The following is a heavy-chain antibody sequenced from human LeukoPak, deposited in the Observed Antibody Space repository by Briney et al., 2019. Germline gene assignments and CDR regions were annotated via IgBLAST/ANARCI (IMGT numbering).Heavy chain of an antibody. CDR2: ISGSGGST. J-gene: IGHJ5*02. D-gene: IGHD3-9*01. CDR1: GFTFSSYG. CDR3: AKSYYDILTGYFWFDP. Sequence: QPGGSLRLSCAASGFTFSSYGMSWVRQAPGKGLEWVSAISGSGGSTYYADSVKGRFTISRDNSKNTLYLQMNSLRAEDTAVYYCAKSYYDILTGYFWFDPWGQGTLVTVSS. V-gene: IGHV3-23*01.